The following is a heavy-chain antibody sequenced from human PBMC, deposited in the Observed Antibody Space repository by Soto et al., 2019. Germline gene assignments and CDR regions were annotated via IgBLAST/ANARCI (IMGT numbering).Heavy chain of an antibody. CDR1: GGSISSSTYF. CDR3: ARRYGSCFDY. D-gene: IGHD5-18*01. V-gene: IGHV4-39*01. Sequence: SETLSLTCTVSGGSISSSTYFWVWICQPPGKGLECIGNIYYSGNTYYSPSLKSRVTISVDTSKNQFSLKLNSVTAADTATYYCARRYGSCFDYWGQGTLVTVSS. J-gene: IGHJ4*02. CDR2: IYYSGNT.